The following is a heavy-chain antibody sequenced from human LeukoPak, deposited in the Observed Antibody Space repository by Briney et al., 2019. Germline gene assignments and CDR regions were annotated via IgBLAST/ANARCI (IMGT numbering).Heavy chain of an antibody. J-gene: IGHJ4*02. CDR1: GYTFTGYY. CDR3: ARGSSAAGAFLFDY. Sequence: ASVKVSCKASGYTFTGYYMHWVRQAPGQGLEWMGWINPNSGGTNYAQKFQGRVTMTRDTSISTAHMELSRLRSDDTAVYYCARGSSAAGAFLFDYWGQGTLVTVSS. D-gene: IGHD6-13*01. CDR2: INPNSGGT. V-gene: IGHV1-2*02.